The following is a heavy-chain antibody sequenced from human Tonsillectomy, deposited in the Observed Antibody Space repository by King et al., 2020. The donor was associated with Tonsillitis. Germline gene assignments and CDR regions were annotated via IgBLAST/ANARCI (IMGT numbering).Heavy chain of an antibody. D-gene: IGHD5-18*01. J-gene: IGHJ5*02. CDR2: IYYSGST. CDR3: ARRDTAPAPDNGFDP. Sequence: VQLQESGPGLVKPSETLSLTCTVSGGSISSYYWSWLRQPPGKRLEWIGYIYYSGSTNYNPSLKSRVTISVDTSKNQFSLKLSSVTAADTAVYYCARRDTAPAPDNGFDPWGQGTWSPSPQ. V-gene: IGHV4-59*01. CDR1: GGSISSYY.